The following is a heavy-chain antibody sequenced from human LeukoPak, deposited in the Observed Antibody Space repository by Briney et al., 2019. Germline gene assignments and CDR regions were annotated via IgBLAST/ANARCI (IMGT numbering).Heavy chain of an antibody. D-gene: IGHD6-6*01. V-gene: IGHV3-9*01. J-gene: IGHJ4*02. CDR2: ISWNSGSI. Sequence: GRSLRLSCAASVFTFDDYAMHWVRQAPGKGLEGVSGISWNSGSIGYADSVKGGFTNSSDNANNSLYLQMNSLRAEDTALYYCAKGYSSSSLYSFDYWGQGTLVTVSS. CDR3: AKGYSSSSLYSFDY. CDR1: VFTFDDYA.